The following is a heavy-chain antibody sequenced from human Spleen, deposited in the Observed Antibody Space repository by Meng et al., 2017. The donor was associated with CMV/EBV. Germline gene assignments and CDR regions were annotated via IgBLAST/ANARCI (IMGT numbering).Heavy chain of an antibody. CDR3: ARDSRGWYFDL. CDR1: GFTFSSYS. V-gene: IGHV3-21*01. D-gene: IGHD1-1*01. CDR2: ISSSSSYI. J-gene: IGHJ2*01. Sequence: EVRQVESGXXXXXPXXAXXLSWAASGFTFSSYSRNWVRQAPGKGLEWVSSISSSSSYIYYADSVKGRFTISRDNAKNSLYLQMNSLRAEDTAVYYCARDSRGWYFDLWGRGTLVTVSS.